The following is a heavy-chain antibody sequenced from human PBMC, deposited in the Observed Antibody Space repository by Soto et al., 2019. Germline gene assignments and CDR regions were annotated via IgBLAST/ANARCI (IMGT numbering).Heavy chain of an antibody. D-gene: IGHD3-10*01. V-gene: IGHV4-34*02. J-gene: IGHJ5*02. Sequence: QVRLQQWGAGLVRPSETLSLTCAVYGGSFNNYCWGGFRRPLGKGLRWIGEVCPGGRTINIRTLKREVRIAVEGSKNQFSLRLTSVTVADTAVYYCARGDYGQYDAYNWFDPWGQGNLVIVAS. CDR3: ARGDYGQYDAYNWFDP. CDR1: GGSFNNYC. CDR2: VCPGGRT.